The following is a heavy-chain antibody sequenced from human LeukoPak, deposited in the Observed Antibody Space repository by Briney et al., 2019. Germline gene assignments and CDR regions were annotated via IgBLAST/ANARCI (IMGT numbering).Heavy chain of an antibody. J-gene: IGHJ6*02. CDR1: GFTVSSNY. CDR3: ARSESGNKIPYYYYGMDV. CDR2: ICSGGST. D-gene: IGHD5-12*01. V-gene: IGHV3-53*01. Sequence: GGSLRLSCAASGFTVSSNYMSWVRQAPGKGLEWVSVICSGGSTYYADSVKGRFTISRDNSKNTLYLQMNSLRAEDTAVYYCARSESGNKIPYYYYGMDVWGQGTTVTVSS.